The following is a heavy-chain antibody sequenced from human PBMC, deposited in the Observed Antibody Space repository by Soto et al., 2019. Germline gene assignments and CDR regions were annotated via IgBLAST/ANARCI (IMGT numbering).Heavy chain of an antibody. CDR2: IWYDGSNK. V-gene: IGHV3-33*01. J-gene: IGHJ5*02. Sequence: QVQLVESGGGVVQPGRSLRLSCAASGFTFSSYGMHWVRQAPGKGLEWVAVIWYDGSNKYYADSVKGRFTISRDNSKNTLYLQMNSLRAEDTAVYYCARDRVNTGWFDPWGQGTLVTVSS. CDR1: GFTFSSYG. CDR3: ARDRVNTGWFDP.